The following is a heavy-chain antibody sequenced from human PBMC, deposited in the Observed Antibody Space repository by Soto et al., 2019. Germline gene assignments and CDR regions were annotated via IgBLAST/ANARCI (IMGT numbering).Heavy chain of an antibody. V-gene: IGHV3-7*03. CDR3: TSDRYPRFYNGSGSYPYY. CDR2: IKTDGSET. Sequence: GGSLRLSCAASGFTFSSFWMSWVRQAPGKGLEWVANIKTDGSETHYVDSVKGRFTISRDNPKTSLFLQMNSLRVEDTAVYFCTSDRYPRFYNGSGSYPYYWGQGNLVTVSS. D-gene: IGHD3-10*01. CDR1: GFTFSSFW. J-gene: IGHJ4*02.